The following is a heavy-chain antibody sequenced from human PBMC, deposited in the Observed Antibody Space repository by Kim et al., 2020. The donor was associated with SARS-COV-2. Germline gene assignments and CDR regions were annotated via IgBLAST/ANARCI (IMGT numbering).Heavy chain of an antibody. CDR2: ISGSGGST. D-gene: IGHD6-19*01. CDR1: GFTFSSYA. CDR3: AKDRQQWLVRVEYFQH. Sequence: GGSLRLSCAASGFTFSSYAMSWVRQAPGKGLEWVSAISGSGGSTYYADSVKGRFTISRDNSKNTLYLQMNSLRAEDTAVYYCAKDRQQWLVRVEYFQHWGQGTLVTVSS. J-gene: IGHJ1*01. V-gene: IGHV3-23*01.